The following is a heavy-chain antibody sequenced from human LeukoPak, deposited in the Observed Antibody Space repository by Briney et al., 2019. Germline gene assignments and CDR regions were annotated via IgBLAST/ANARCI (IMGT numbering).Heavy chain of an antibody. D-gene: IGHD3-22*01. J-gene: IGHJ4*02. Sequence: KFQGRVTITRDTSASTAYMELSSLRPEDTAVYYCAREGNYYDSSGYYYWGQGTLVTVSS. V-gene: IGHV1-3*01. CDR3: AREGNYYDSSGYYY.